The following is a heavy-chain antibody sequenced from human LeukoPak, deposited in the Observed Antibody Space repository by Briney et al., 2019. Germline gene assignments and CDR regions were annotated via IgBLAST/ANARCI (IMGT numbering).Heavy chain of an antibody. Sequence: GGSLRLSCAASGFTFSGSAMSWVRQAPGKGLEWVSLSGGNTYYADSVKGRFTISRDNFKDTLYLQMNGLRAEDTAIYYCARDIQLSTWGLGTMVTVSS. CDR3: ARDIQLST. D-gene: IGHD5-24*01. J-gene: IGHJ3*01. CDR1: GFTFSGSA. CDR2: SGGNT. V-gene: IGHV3-23*01.